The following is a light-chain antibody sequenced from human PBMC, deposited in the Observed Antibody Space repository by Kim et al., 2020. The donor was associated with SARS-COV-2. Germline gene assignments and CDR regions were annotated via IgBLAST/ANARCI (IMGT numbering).Light chain of an antibody. J-gene: IGKJ1*01. CDR2: RAS. CDR3: QQYNTYPWT. Sequence: DIQMTQSPLTLSASVGDRVTITCRASQSISDLLGWFQQKPGKAHKLLIYRASSLQSGVPSRFSGTASGTEFTLTISSLQPDDFATYYCQQYNTYPWTFGQGTKVDIK. CDR1: QSISDL. V-gene: IGKV1-5*03.